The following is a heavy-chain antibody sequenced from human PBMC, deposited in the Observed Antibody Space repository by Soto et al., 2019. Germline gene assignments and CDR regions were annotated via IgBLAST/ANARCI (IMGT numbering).Heavy chain of an antibody. CDR2: IKQDESEK. CDR3: ASDRFRGTYYLRGVTYFFEE. V-gene: IGHV3-7*03. CDR1: GLTFTDYW. J-gene: IGHJ4*02. Sequence: GGSLRLSCVTYGLTFTDYWMSWVRQAPGKGLEWVANIKQDESEKNYLDSVKGRFTISRDNAKNTLYLQMNSLRAEDTAVYYCASDRFRGTYYLRGVTYFFEEWGQGAPVTVSS. D-gene: IGHD1-26*01.